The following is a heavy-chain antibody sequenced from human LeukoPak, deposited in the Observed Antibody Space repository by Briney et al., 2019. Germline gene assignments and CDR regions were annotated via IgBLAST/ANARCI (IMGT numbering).Heavy chain of an antibody. J-gene: IGHJ4*02. CDR3: ARDYCSSTSCPFDY. D-gene: IGHD2-2*01. CDR1: GYTFTGYH. V-gene: IGHV1-2*06. Sequence: ASVKVSCKASGYTFTGYHMHWVRQAPGQGLEWMGRINPNSGDTNSAQNFQGRVTMTRDTSISTAYMELSRLRSDDTAVYYCARDYCSSTSCPFDYWGQGTLVTVSS. CDR2: INPNSGDT.